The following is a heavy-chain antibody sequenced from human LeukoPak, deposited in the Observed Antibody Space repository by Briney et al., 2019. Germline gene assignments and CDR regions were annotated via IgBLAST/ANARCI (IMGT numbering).Heavy chain of an antibody. CDR3: ATSSGSEY. J-gene: IGHJ4*02. D-gene: IGHD6-19*01. CDR2: ISGSGDST. Sequence: GGSLRLSCAASGFTFSSYAMSWVRQAPGKGLEWVSGISGSGDSTWYADSVKGRFTISRDNSKNTLYLQMNSLRAEDTAVYYCATSSGSEYWGQGTLVTVSS. CDR1: GFTFSSYA. V-gene: IGHV3-23*01.